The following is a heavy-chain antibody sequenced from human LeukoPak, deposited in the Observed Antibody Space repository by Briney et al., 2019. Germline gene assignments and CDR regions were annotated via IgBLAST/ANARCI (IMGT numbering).Heavy chain of an antibody. V-gene: IGHV3-43*01. CDR1: GFAFEDYT. Sequence: GGSLRLSCTASGFAFEDYTTHWVRQRPGKGLEWVSLITWDGDFPSYADSVKGRFTVSRDNSKNSLYLEMNSLLTEDTALYYCFVSEGAFDIWGQGTTVAVSS. J-gene: IGHJ3*02. CDR2: ITWDGDFP. D-gene: IGHD5/OR15-5a*01. CDR3: FVSEGAFDI.